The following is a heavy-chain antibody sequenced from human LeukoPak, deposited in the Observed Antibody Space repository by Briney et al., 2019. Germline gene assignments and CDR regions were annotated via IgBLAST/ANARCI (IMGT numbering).Heavy chain of an antibody. CDR1: GFTFSSSW. J-gene: IGHJ4*02. CDR2: IKPDGSEK. D-gene: IGHD2-21*02. V-gene: IGHV3-7*01. Sequence: GGSLRLSCAASGFTFSSSWMSWVRQAPGKGLEWVANIKPDGSEKFHVDSVKGRFTISRDNSKSSLSLQMNSLRAEDTAVYYCARYGLTEALDFWGQGTLVTVSS. CDR3: ARYGLTEALDF.